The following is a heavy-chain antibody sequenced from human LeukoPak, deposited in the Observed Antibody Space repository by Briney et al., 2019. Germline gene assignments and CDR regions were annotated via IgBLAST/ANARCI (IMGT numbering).Heavy chain of an antibody. V-gene: IGHV1-18*01. D-gene: IGHD3-9*01. J-gene: IGHJ3*02. CDR1: GYTFTSYG. Sequence: GASVKVSCKASGYTFTSYGISWVRQAPGQGLEWMGWISAYNGNTNYAQKLQGRVTMTTDTSTSTAYMELRSLRSDDTAVYYCAREAQGYFAWFTPSDIWGQGTMVTVSS. CDR3: AREAQGYFAWFTPSDI. CDR2: ISAYNGNT.